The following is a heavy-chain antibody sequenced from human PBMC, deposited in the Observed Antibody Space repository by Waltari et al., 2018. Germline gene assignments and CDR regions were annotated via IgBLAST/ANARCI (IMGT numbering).Heavy chain of an antibody. D-gene: IGHD3-10*01. CDR2: ISGNSGSI. CDR3: AKGFGELAPFDY. J-gene: IGHJ4*02. V-gene: IGHV3-9*01. Sequence: EVQLVESGGGLVQPGRSLRLSCAASGFTFDDYAMHWVRQAPGKGREVVSGISGNSGSIGNADSVKGRFTISRDNAKNSLYLQMNSLRAEDTALYYCAKGFGELAPFDYWGQGTLVTVSS. CDR1: GFTFDDYA.